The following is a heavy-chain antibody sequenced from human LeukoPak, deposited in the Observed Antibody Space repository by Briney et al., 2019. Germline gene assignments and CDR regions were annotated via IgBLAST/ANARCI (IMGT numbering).Heavy chain of an antibody. V-gene: IGHV3-23*01. CDR2: ISGSGGTT. Sequence: GWSLRLSCAASGFTFSAYAMSWVRQAPPKGLDWVSAISGSGGTTYYAASVRAPFTISKDNSKNTLYLQINSLRAEDTAVYYCAKALAVSINYDFDCWGQGTLVTVSS. D-gene: IGHD6-19*01. J-gene: IGHJ4*02. CDR1: GFTFSAYA. CDR3: AKALAVSINYDFDC.